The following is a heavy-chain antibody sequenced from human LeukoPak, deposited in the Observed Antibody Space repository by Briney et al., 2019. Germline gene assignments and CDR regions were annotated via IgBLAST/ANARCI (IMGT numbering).Heavy chain of an antibody. CDR1: GFTFSSYV. CDR3: AKDVPTAYFDY. V-gene: IGHV3-30*02. Sequence: GGSLRLSCAASGFTFSSYVMHWVRQAPGKGLEWVAFIRSDGNIKYYADSVKGRFTISRDNSKNTLYLQMNSLRAEDTAVYYCAKDVPTAYFDYWGQGTLVTASS. J-gene: IGHJ4*02. CDR2: IRSDGNIK. D-gene: IGHD1-1*01.